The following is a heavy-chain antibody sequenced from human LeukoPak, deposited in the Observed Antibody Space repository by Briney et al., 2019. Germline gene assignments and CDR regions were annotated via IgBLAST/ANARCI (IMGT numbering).Heavy chain of an antibody. V-gene: IGHV3-21*01. Sequence: GGSLRLSCAASGFTVSSNYMSWVRQAPGKGLEWVSSISSSSSYIYYADSVKGRFTISRDNAKNSLYLQMNSLRAEDTAVYYCARDITGYSSGGLGYWGQGTLVTVSS. CDR2: ISSSSSYI. J-gene: IGHJ4*02. D-gene: IGHD6-19*01. CDR1: GFTVSSNY. CDR3: ARDITGYSSGGLGY.